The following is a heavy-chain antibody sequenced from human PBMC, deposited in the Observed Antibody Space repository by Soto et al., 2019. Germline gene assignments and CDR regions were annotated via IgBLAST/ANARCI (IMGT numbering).Heavy chain of an antibody. CDR2: IKAAGGDT. V-gene: IGHV3-23*01. CDR3: KRDVVASSPPGADY. D-gene: IGHD5-12*01. CDR1: GFMFSNYP. Sequence: EVQLLASGGDLVRPGGSLRLSCAGSGFMFSNYPMSWVRQAPGKGPEWVAAIKAAGGDTYYADSVKGRFTISRDNLNDMLYLQMNSLTVEDTAMYYCKRDVVASSPPGADYWGQGTLVTVSS. J-gene: IGHJ4*02.